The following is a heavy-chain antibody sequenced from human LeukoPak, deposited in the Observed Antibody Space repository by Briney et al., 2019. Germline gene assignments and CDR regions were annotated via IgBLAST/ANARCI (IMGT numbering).Heavy chain of an antibody. Sequence: GGSLRLSCAASGFIFSNYAMSWVRQAPGKGLEWVSAIVGRGSSTYYADSVKGRFTISRDNSKNTLYLQLNRLRAEDTAVYYCAKWGDYDILTAYYDSDYWGQGTLVTVSS. CDR1: GFIFSNYA. CDR2: IVGRGSST. CDR3: AKWGDYDILTAYYDSDY. D-gene: IGHD3-9*01. V-gene: IGHV3-23*01. J-gene: IGHJ4*02.